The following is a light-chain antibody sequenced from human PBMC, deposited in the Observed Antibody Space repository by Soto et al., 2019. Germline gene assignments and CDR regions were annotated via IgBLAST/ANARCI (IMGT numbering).Light chain of an antibody. CDR3: AVWDDSLNAVV. V-gene: IGLV1-44*01. J-gene: IGLJ2*01. Sequence: QSVLTQPPSASGAPGQRVTISCSGSSSNIGRNAVNWYQQRPGAAPTLLIYSSYQRPSGVPDRFSGSKSGTSGSLDIRGLQSEDAAAYYCAVWDDSLNAVVFGGGTKLTVL. CDR1: SSNIGRNA. CDR2: SSY.